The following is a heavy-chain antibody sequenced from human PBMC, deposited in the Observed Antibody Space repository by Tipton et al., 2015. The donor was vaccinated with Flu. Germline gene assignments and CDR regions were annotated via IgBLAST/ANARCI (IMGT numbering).Heavy chain of an antibody. CDR3: ARSGDFYLNWFGP. D-gene: IGHD2/OR15-2a*01. J-gene: IGHJ5*02. V-gene: IGHV4-59*11. CDR1: GGSISSHY. Sequence: TLSLTCTVSGGSISSHYWSWIRQPPGKGLEWIGYIYFTGSTNYNPSLKSRVTISVDMSKNQFSLKLTPVTAADTAVYYCARSGDFYLNWFGPWGQGTLVTVSS. CDR2: IYFTGST.